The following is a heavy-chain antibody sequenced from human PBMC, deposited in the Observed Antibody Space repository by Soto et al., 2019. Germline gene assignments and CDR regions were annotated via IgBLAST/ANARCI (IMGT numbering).Heavy chain of an antibody. CDR1: GYRFYSYW. CDR3: ARQGSNGAYYYYGMDV. J-gene: IGHJ6*02. CDR2: IYPGDSDT. D-gene: IGHD3-16*01. V-gene: IGHV5-51*01. Sequence: GESLKISCKGSGYRFYSYWIAWVRQMPGKGLEWMGIIYPGDSDTRYSPSFEGQVTISADKSNSTAYLQCSSLKASDIAMYYCARQGSNGAYYYYGMDVWGQGTTVTVSS.